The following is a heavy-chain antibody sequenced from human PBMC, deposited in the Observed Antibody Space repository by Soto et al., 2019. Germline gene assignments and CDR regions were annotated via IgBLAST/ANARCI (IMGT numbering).Heavy chain of an antibody. Sequence: QVQLVQSGAEVKKPGASVKVSCKASGYTFTSYAMHWVRQAPGQRLEWMGWINAGNGNTKYSQKFQGRVTITRDTSASTAYMELSSLRSEDTAVYYCARDPTYYYGSGSYSYYYYMDVWGNGTTVTVSS. J-gene: IGHJ6*03. V-gene: IGHV1-3*01. CDR1: GYTFTSYA. CDR3: ARDPTYYYGSGSYSYYYYMDV. CDR2: INAGNGNT. D-gene: IGHD3-10*01.